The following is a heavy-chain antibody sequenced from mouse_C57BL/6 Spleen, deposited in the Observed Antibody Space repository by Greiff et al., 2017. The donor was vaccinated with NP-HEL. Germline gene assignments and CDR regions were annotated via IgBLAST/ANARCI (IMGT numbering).Heavy chain of an antibody. D-gene: IGHD1-1*01. J-gene: IGHJ3*01. CDR3: ARGGSSYDWFAY. V-gene: IGHV1-82*01. CDR1: GYAFSGSW. CDR2: IYPGDGDT. Sequence: VQLQQSGPELVKPGASVKISCKASGYAFSGSWMNWVKQRPGKGLEWIGRIYPGDGDTNYNGKFKGKATLTADKSSSTAYMQLSSLTSEDSAVYFCARGGSSYDWFAYWGQGTLVTVSA.